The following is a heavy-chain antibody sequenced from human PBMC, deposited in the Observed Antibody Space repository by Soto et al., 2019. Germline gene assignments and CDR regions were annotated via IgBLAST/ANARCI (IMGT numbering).Heavy chain of an antibody. Sequence: QVQLVQSGAEVKKPGSSVKVSCKASGGTFSSYAISWVRQAPGQGLEWMGGIIPIFGTANYAQKFQGRVTITADESTSTAYMELSSLRSEETAVYYCARSVMSYDILTGYYTNFDYWGQGTLVTVSS. V-gene: IGHV1-69*01. J-gene: IGHJ4*02. CDR3: ARSVMSYDILTGYYTNFDY. CDR2: IIPIFGTA. D-gene: IGHD3-9*01. CDR1: GGTFSSYA.